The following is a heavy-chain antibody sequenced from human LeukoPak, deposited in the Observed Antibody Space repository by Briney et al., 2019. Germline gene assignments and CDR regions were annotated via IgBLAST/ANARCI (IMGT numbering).Heavy chain of an antibody. V-gene: IGHV1-45*02. Sequence: ASVKVSCKASGYTFTYRYLHWVRQAPGQALEWMGWITPFNGNTNYAQKFQDRVTITRDRSMSTAYMELSSLRSEDTAMYYCAESAWVTGTTGPFDIWGQGTVVTVSS. J-gene: IGHJ3*02. CDR3: AESAWVTGTTGPFDI. CDR2: ITPFNGNT. D-gene: IGHD1-20*01. CDR1: GYTFTYRY.